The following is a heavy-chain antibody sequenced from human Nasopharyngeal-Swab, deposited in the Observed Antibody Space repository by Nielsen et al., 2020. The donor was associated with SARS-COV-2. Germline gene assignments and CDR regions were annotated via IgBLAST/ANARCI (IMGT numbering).Heavy chain of an antibody. CDR1: GFTFSSYA. CDR2: IRSKAYGGTT. D-gene: IGHD3-3*01. V-gene: IGHV3-49*04. J-gene: IGHJ4*02. Sequence: GGSLRLSCAASGFTFSSYAMSWVRQAPGKGLEWVGFIRSKAYGGTTEYAASVKGRFTISRDDSKSIAYLQMNSLKTEDTAVYYCTVDDFWSGYYRYWGQGTLVTVSS. CDR3: TVDDFWSGYYRY.